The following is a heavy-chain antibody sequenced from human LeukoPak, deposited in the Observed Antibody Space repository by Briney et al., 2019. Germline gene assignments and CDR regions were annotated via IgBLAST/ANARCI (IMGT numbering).Heavy chain of an antibody. CDR3: AKGSTNYYDGSGTVDY. CDR2: ISYDGSNK. J-gene: IGHJ4*02. Sequence: GGSLRLSCAASGFTFSSYGMHWVRQAPGKGLEWVAVISYDGSNKYYADSVKGRFTISRDNSKNTLYLQMNSLRAEDTAVYYCAKGSTNYYDGSGTVDYWGQRTLVTVSS. V-gene: IGHV3-30*18. D-gene: IGHD3-22*01. CDR1: GFTFSSYG.